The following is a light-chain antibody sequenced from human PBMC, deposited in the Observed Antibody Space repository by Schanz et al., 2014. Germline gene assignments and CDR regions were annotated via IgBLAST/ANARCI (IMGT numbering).Light chain of an antibody. V-gene: IGKV3-20*01. Sequence: DIVLTQSPGTLSLSPGERATLSCRASQSVTSNYLAWYQQKPGQPPRLLIYGASTRATGIPDRFSGSGSGTEFPLSIGSLQSEDFAVYYCQQYRNWPPGTFGQGTKVEIK. CDR3: QQYRNWPPGT. CDR1: QSVTSNY. J-gene: IGKJ1*01. CDR2: GAS.